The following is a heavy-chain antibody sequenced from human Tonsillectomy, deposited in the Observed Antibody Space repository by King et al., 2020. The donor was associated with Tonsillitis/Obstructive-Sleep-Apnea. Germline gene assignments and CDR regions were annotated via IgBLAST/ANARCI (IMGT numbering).Heavy chain of an antibody. CDR3: ARTYDFWSGPPTGFDY. Sequence: TLQESGPVLVKPPETLTLTCTVSGFSLSNARMGVSWIRQPPGKALEWLAHIFSNDEKSYSTSLKSRLTISKDTSKSQVVLTMTNMDPVDTATYYCARTYDFWSGPPTGFDYWGQGTLVTVSS. CDR1: GFSLSNARMG. V-gene: IGHV2-26*01. J-gene: IGHJ4*02. CDR2: IFSNDEK. D-gene: IGHD3-3*01.